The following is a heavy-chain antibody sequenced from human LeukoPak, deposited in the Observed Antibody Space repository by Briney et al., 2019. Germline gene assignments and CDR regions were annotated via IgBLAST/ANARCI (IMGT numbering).Heavy chain of an antibody. D-gene: IGHD6-13*01. CDR3: ARGPRAAADDY. J-gene: IGHJ4*02. CDR2: INAGNGNT. Sequence: SVKVSCKASGYTFINYAINWGRQAPGQRPEWIGWINAGNGNTKYSQKFQGRVTITRDTSASTAYMELSSLRSEDTAVYYCARGPRAAADDYWGQGTLVTVSS. V-gene: IGHV1-3*01. CDR1: GYTFINYA.